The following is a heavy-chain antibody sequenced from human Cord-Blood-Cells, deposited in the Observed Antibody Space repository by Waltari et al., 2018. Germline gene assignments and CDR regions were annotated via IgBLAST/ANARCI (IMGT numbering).Heavy chain of an antibody. J-gene: IGHJ2*01. CDR1: GDRVPSNSAA. CDR2: TYYRSKLYN. D-gene: IGHD3-10*01. CDR3: ARVTGSRWYFDL. Sequence: LQQSGPGLVKPSQTLPLTCAISGDRVPSNSAAWNWIRQSPSRGLEWLGRTYYRSKLYNDYAVSVKSRITINPDTSKNQFSLQLNSVTPEDTAVYYCARVTGSRWYFDLWGRGTLVTVSS. V-gene: IGHV6-1*01.